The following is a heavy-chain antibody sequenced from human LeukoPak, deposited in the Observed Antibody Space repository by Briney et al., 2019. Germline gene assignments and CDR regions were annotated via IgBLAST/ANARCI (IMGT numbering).Heavy chain of an antibody. CDR1: GGSISSGGYY. D-gene: IGHD4-11*01. CDR2: IYYSGTT. V-gene: IGHV4-31*03. CDR3: ARENTVTFDY. J-gene: IGHJ4*02. Sequence: SETLSLTCTVSGGSISSGGYYWSWIRRHPGKGLELIGYIYYSGTTYYNPSLKSRVTISVDTSKNQFSLRLSSVTAADTAVYYCARENTVTFDYWGQGTLVTVSS.